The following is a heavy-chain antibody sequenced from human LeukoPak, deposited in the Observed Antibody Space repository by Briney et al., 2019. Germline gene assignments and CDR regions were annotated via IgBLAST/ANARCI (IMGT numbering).Heavy chain of an antibody. CDR3: ARTLWSYYFDY. CDR1: GGSISSYY. CDR2: IYYSGST. V-gene: IGHV4-59*01. J-gene: IGHJ4*02. Sequence: KPSETLSLTCTVSGGSISSYYWSWIRQPPGKGLEWIGYIYYSGSTNYNPSLKSRVTISVDTSKNQFSLKLSSVTAADTAVYYCARTLWSYYFDYWGQGTLVTVSS. D-gene: IGHD3-10*01.